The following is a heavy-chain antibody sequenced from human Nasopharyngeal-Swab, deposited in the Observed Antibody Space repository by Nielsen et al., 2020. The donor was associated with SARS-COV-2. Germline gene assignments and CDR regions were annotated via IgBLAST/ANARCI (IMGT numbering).Heavy chain of an antibody. CDR1: GGSFSGYY. D-gene: IGHD3-10*01. V-gene: IGHV4-34*01. CDR3: ARGRGHYYYGMDV. Sequence: SETLSLTCAVSGGSFSGYYWSWIRQPPGKGLEWIGEINHSGSTNYNPSLKSRVTISVDTSKNQFSLKLSSVTAVDTAVYYCARGRGHYYYGMDVWGQGTTVTVSS. CDR2: INHSGST. J-gene: IGHJ6*02.